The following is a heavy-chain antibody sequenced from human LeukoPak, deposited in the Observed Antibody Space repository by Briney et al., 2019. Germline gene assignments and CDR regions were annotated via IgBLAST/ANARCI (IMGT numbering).Heavy chain of an antibody. CDR1: GFTFSSYA. J-gene: IGHJ4*02. D-gene: IGHD3-22*01. CDR3: AKPGYYYDSSGYTS. CDR2: ISGSGGST. Sequence: GGSLRLSCAASGFTFSSYAMSWVRQAPGKGLEWVSAISGSGGSTYYADSVKGRFTISRDNSKNTLYLQMNSLRAEDTAVYYCAKPGYYYDSSGYTSWGQGTLVTVSS. V-gene: IGHV3-23*01.